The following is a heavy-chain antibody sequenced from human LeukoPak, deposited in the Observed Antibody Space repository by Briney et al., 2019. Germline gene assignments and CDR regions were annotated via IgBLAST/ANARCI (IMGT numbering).Heavy chain of an antibody. CDR1: GYKFRSYD. D-gene: IGHD6-6*01. CDR3: ASSPSSSSEIDY. J-gene: IGHJ4*02. CDR2: ISPDNGYT. V-gene: IGHV1-8*01. Sequence: ASVKVSCKASGYKFRSYDIIWVRQAPGQGLECMGWISPDNGYTNSAHKIQGRVTMTRNTSISTAYMELSSLRSEDTAVYYCASSPSSSSEIDYWGQGTLVTVSS.